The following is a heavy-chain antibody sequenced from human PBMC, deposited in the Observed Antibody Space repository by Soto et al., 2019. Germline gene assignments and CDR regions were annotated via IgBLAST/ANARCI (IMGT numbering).Heavy chain of an antibody. CDR3: VKGPYISSTHYFDY. D-gene: IGHD6-6*01. J-gene: IGHJ4*02. V-gene: IGHV3-23*01. CDR2: ISGSGDST. Sequence: PGGSLRLSCAAPGFTFNSYAMSWVRQAPGKGLEWVSAISGSGDSTYYADSVRGRFTISRDNSKNTLYLQMSSLTPEDTAVYYCVKGPYISSTHYFDYWGQGTLVTVSS. CDR1: GFTFNSYA.